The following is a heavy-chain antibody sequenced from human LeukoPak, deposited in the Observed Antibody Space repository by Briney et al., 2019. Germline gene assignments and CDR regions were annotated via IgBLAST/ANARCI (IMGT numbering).Heavy chain of an antibody. CDR1: GYTFTSYY. V-gene: IGHV1-46*01. D-gene: IGHD4-23*01. CDR2: INPSGGST. Sequence: ASVKVSCKASGYTFTSYYMHWVRQAPGQGLEWMGIINPSGGSTSYAQKFQGRVTMTRGTSTSTVYMELSSLRSEDTAVYYCARGGLAYGGTPSPFDYWGQGTLVTVSS. CDR3: ARGGLAYGGTPSPFDY. J-gene: IGHJ4*02.